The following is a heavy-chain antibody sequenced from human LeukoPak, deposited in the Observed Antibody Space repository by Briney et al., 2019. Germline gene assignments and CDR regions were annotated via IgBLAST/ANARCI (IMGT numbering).Heavy chain of an antibody. V-gene: IGHV1-2*06. D-gene: IGHD2-2*01. CDR2: INPNSGGT. J-gene: IGHJ3*02. CDR3: ARADCSSISCLKAFDI. CDR1: GYTFTGYY. Sequence: ASVKVSCKASGYTFTGYYMHWMRQAPGQGLEWMGRINPNSGGTNSAQKFQVRVTMTRDTSISTAYMELSRLRSDDTAVYYCARADCSSISCLKAFDIWGQGTMVTVSS.